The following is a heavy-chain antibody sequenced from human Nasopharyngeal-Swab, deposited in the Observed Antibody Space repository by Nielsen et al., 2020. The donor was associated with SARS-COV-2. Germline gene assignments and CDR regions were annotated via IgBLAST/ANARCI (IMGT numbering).Heavy chain of an antibody. CDR3: ARERTAPGTLYYFDY. V-gene: IGHV4-30-2*05. Sequence: PWQGLEWMGFIHQSGSTTYSPSLKSRLTMSVDTSKNQFSLKLTSVTAADTALYYCARERTAPGTLYYFDYWGQGTPVTVSS. J-gene: IGHJ4*02. CDR2: IHQSGST. D-gene: IGHD1/OR15-1a*01.